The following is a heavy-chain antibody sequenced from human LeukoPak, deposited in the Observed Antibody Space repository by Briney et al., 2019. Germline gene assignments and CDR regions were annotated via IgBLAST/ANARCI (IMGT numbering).Heavy chain of an antibody. V-gene: IGHV3-23*01. J-gene: IGHJ4*02. Sequence: GGSLRLSGAASGFTFSSYAMSWVRQAPGKGLEWVSAISGSGGSTYYADSVKGRFTISRDNSKNTLYLQMNSLRAEDTAVYYCAKDIRVGATRGELDYWGQGTLVTVSS. D-gene: IGHD1-26*01. CDR1: GFTFSSYA. CDR2: ISGSGGST. CDR3: AKDIRVGATRGELDY.